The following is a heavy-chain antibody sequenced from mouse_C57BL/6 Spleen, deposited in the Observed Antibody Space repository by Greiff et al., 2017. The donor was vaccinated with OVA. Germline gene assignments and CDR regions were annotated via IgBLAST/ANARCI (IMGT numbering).Heavy chain of an antibody. CDR1: GYTFTSYW. V-gene: IGHV1-64*01. CDR2: IHPNSGST. J-gene: IGHJ4*01. D-gene: IGHD1-1*01. Sequence: VQLQQPGAELVKPGASVKLSCKASGYTFTSYWMHWVKQRPGQGLEWIGMIHPNSGSTNYNEKFKSKATLTVDKSSSTAYMQLSSLTSEDSAVYYCAREGFITTVVALYYAMDYWGQGTSVTVSS. CDR3: AREGFITTVVALYYAMDY.